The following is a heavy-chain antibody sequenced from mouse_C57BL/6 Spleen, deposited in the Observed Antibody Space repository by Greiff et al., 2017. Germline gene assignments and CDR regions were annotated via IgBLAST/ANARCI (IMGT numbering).Heavy chain of an antibody. Sequence: VQLQQSGPELVKPGASVKIPCKASGYTFTDYNMDWVKQSHGKSLEWIGDINPNNGGTIYNQKFKGKATLTVDKSSSTAYMELRSLTSEDTAVYYCARRDYGSSLYFDNWGQGTTLTVSS. J-gene: IGHJ2*01. V-gene: IGHV1-18*01. D-gene: IGHD1-1*01. CDR3: ARRDYGSSLYFDN. CDR2: INPNNGGT. CDR1: GYTFTDYN.